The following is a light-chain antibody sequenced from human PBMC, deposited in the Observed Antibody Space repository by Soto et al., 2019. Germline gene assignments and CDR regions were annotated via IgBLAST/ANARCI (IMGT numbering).Light chain of an antibody. CDR2: KAS. Sequence: DIQITHSPSSVSGSVVDRVTITFLASQDITWWLAWYQQKPGKAPKLLIYKASTLKSGVPSRFSGSGSGTDFTLTISSLQPEDFATYYCQKSYSTPQKFGQGTKVDIK. J-gene: IGKJ1*01. V-gene: IGKV1-12*01. CDR3: QKSYSTPQK. CDR1: QDITWW.